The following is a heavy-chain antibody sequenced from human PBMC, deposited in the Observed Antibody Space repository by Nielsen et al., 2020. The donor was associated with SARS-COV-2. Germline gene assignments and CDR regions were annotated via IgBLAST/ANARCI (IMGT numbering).Heavy chain of an antibody. CDR3: AKVLSSGYYGFTY. CDR2: ISYDGSNK. CDR1: GFTFSSYG. Sequence: GESLKISCAASGFTFSSYGMHWVRQAPGKGLEWVAVISYDGSNKYYADSVKGRFTISRDNSKNTLYLQMNSLRAEDTAVYYCAKVLSSGYYGFTYWGQGTLVTVSS. D-gene: IGHD3-22*01. V-gene: IGHV3-30*18. J-gene: IGHJ4*02.